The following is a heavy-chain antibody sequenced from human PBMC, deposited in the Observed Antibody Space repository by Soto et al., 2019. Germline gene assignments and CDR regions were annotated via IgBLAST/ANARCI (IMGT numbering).Heavy chain of an antibody. D-gene: IGHD1-26*01. J-gene: IGHJ5*02. CDR2: ITPLFGTT. V-gene: IGHV1-69*18. CDR1: GGTFSSYA. Sequence: QVQLVQSEAEVKKPGSSVKVSCRASGGTFSSYAISWVRQAPGQGLEWMGNITPLFGTTNYAQKFQGRISITAEESLTMAYMDLNSLTSEDTAVYYCAREHDSGSRYPIAWFDPWGQGTLVTVSS. CDR3: AREHDSGSRYPIAWFDP.